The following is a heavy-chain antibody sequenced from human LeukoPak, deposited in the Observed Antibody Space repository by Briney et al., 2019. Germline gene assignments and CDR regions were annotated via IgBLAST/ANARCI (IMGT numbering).Heavy chain of an antibody. D-gene: IGHD2-21*01. J-gene: IGHJ4*02. CDR3: TIIPNVILFTHYFEY. CDR1: GYTFTSYG. Sequence: GASVKVSCKASGYTFTSYGISWVRQAPGQGLEWMGWISAYNGNTNYAQKLQGRVTITADEPTRTAYMELTYLRSDDTAVYYCTIIPNVILFTHYFEYWGQGTLVTVSS. V-gene: IGHV1-18*01. CDR2: ISAYNGNT.